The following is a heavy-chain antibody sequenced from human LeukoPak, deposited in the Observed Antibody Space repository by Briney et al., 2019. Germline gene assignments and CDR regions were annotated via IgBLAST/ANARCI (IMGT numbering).Heavy chain of an antibody. V-gene: IGHV3-23*01. CDR2: VSGTGIRT. D-gene: IGHD3-22*01. J-gene: IGHJ4*02. Sequence: GGSLRLSCAASGFTFSIYAMSWVRQAPGKELEWVSTVSGTGIRTFYADSVQGRFTISRANSKNTLYLQMSSLRADDTAVYYCAKYRPTYYYANSLFDSWGQGALVTVSS. CDR1: GFTFSIYA. CDR3: AKYRPTYYYANSLFDS.